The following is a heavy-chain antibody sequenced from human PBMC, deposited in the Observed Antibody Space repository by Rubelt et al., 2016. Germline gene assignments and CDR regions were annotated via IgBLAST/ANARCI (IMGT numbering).Heavy chain of an antibody. CDR3: ARHGWNYAADS. D-gene: IGHD1-7*01. V-gene: IGHV7-4-1*02. CDR1: GYTFTRYA. J-gene: IGHJ4*02. Sequence: QVQLEQSGSELKKPGASVKISCKASGYTFTRYAMNWMRQAPGQGLEWMGWINTNSGNPTYAQGFIGRFVFSLDTSVSTADLKVSSLKAEDTAVYYCARHGWNYAADSWGQGTLVTVSS. CDR2: INTNSGNP.